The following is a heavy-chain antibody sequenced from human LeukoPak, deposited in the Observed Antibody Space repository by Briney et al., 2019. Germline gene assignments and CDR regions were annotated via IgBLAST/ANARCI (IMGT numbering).Heavy chain of an antibody. CDR1: GFTFSSYA. Sequence: PGGSLRLSCAASGFTFSSYAMSWVRQAPGKGLEWVAFVRYDGSKKYYTNSVKGRFTISRDDSKNTLYLQMNSLRAEDTAVYYCARATNYYDHPSLWGQGTMVTVSS. CDR3: ARATNYYDHPSL. V-gene: IGHV3-30*02. D-gene: IGHD3-22*01. J-gene: IGHJ3*01. CDR2: VRYDGSKK.